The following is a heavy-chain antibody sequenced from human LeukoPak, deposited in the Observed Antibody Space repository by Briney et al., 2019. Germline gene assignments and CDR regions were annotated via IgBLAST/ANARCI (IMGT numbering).Heavy chain of an antibody. CDR1: GFTFSSYA. CDR2: ISGSGGST. Sequence: PGGSLRLSCAASGFTFSSYAMSWVRQAPGKGLEWVSAISGSGGSTYYADSVKGRFTISRDNSKNTLYLQMNSLRAEDTAVYYCAKDEGPSYYYDSSGPLIYWGQGTLVTVSS. J-gene: IGHJ4*02. V-gene: IGHV3-23*01. CDR3: AKDEGPSYYYDSSGPLIY. D-gene: IGHD3-22*01.